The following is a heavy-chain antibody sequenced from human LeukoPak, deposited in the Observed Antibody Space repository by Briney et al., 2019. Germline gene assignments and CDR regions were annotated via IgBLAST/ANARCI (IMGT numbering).Heavy chain of an antibody. D-gene: IGHD3-22*01. CDR3: ATVRATYYYDSSGYPEAFDI. CDR1: GFTFSSYA. J-gene: IGHJ3*02. V-gene: IGHV3-23*01. Sequence: GGSLRLSCAASGFTFSSYAMSWVRQAPGKGLEGVSAISGSGGSTYYADSVKGRFTISRDNYKNTLYLQMNSLRAQDTAVYYCATVRATYYYDSSGYPEAFDIWGQGTIATVSS. CDR2: ISGSGGST.